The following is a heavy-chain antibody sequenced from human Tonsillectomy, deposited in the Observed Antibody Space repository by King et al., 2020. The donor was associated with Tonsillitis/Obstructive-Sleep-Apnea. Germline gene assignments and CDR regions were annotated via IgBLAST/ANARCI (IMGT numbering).Heavy chain of an antibody. CDR3: ARKGARSNAY. CDR2: INHIGST. CDR1: GGSFSGYY. D-gene: IGHD1-26*01. J-gene: IGHJ4*02. Sequence: HVQLQQWGAGLLKPSETLSLTCAVYGGSFSGYYWSWIRQPPGKGLEWIGEINHIGSTNYNLFLKSRVTISVDTSKNQFSLKLSSVTAADTAVYYCARKGARSNAYWGQGTLGTVSS. V-gene: IGHV4-34*01.